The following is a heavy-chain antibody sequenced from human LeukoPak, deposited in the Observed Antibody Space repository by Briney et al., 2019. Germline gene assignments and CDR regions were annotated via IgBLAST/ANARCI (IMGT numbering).Heavy chain of an antibody. D-gene: IGHD6-6*01. V-gene: IGHV3-9*01. CDR1: GFTFDDYA. J-gene: IGHJ3*02. Sequence: PGGSLRLSCAASGFTFDDYAMHWVRQAPGKGLEGVSGISWNSGSIGYSDSVKGRFTISRDNAKNSLYLQMNSLRAEDTALYYCAKEKSIAARPDAFDIWGQGTMVTVSS. CDR3: AKEKSIAARPDAFDI. CDR2: ISWNSGSI.